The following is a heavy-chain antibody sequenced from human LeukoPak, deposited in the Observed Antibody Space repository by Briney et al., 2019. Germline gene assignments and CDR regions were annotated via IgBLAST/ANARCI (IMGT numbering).Heavy chain of an antibody. J-gene: IGHJ4*02. CDR2: FDPEDGET. D-gene: IGHD3-10*01. CDR3: ATDTRTGEVLSPDFDY. V-gene: IGHV1-24*01. CDR1: GYTLTELS. Sequence: ASVKVSCKVSGYTLTELSMHWVRQAPGKGLEWMGGFDPEDGETIYAQKFQGRVTMTEDTSTDTAYMELSSLRSEDTAVYYCATDTRTGEVLSPDFDYWGQGTLVTVSS.